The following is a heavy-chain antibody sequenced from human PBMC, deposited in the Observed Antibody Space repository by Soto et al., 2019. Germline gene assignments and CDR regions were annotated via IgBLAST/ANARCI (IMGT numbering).Heavy chain of an antibody. J-gene: IGHJ4*02. Sequence: ASVKVSCKASGYTFTSYAMHWVRQAPGQRLEWMGWINAGNGNTKYSQKFQGRVTITRDTSASTAYMELSSLRSEDTAVYYCARAVAVAADFDYWGQGTLITVSS. CDR1: GYTFTSYA. V-gene: IGHV1-3*01. CDR3: ARAVAVAADFDY. D-gene: IGHD6-19*01. CDR2: INAGNGNT.